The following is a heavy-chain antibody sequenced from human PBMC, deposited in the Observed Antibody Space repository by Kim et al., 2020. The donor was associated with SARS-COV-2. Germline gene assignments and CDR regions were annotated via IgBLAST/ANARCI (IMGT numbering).Heavy chain of an antibody. V-gene: IGHV3-33*01. J-gene: IGHJ6*02. CDR1: GFTFSSYG. CDR2: IWYDGSNK. CDR3: ARMGEVRGVIIRYYYYYGMDV. D-gene: IGHD3-10*01. Sequence: GGSLRLSCAASGFTFSSYGMHWVRQAPGKGLEWVAVIWYDGSNKYYADSVKGRFTISRDNSKNTLYLQMNSLRAEDTAVYYCARMGEVRGVIIRYYYYYGMDVGGQGTTVTVPS.